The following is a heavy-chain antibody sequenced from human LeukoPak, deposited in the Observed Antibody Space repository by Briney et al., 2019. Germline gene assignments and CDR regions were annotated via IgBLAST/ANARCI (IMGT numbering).Heavy chain of an antibody. V-gene: IGHV3-30*02. CDR2: IRYDGSNK. CDR3: ANTAHYGSGWYLNAFDI. Sequence: GGSLRLSCAASGFTFSSYGMHWVRQAPGKGLEWVAFIRYDGSNKYYADSVKGRFTITRDNSKNTLYLQMNSLRAEDTAVYYCANTAHYGSGWYLNAFDIWGQGTMVTVSS. D-gene: IGHD6-19*01. CDR1: GFTFSSYG. J-gene: IGHJ3*02.